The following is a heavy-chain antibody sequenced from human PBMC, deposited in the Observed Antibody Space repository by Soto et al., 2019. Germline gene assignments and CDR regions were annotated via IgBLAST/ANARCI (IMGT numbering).Heavy chain of an antibody. Sequence: QVQLVESGGGVVQPGRSLRLSCAASGFTFSSYAMHWVRQAPGKGLEWVAVISYDGSNKYYADSVKGRFTISRDNSKNTLYLQMTSLRAEDTAVYYCARTDNILSPYYYYGMDVWGQGTTVTVSS. CDR1: GFTFSSYA. J-gene: IGHJ6*02. CDR3: ARTDNILSPYYYYGMDV. V-gene: IGHV3-30-3*01. CDR2: ISYDGSNK.